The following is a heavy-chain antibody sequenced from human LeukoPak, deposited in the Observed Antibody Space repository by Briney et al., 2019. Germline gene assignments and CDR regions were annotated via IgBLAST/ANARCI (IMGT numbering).Heavy chain of an antibody. CDR3: ARGGIAARPDWFDP. J-gene: IGHJ5*02. V-gene: IGHV4-59*01. Sequence: SETLSLTCTVSGCTISSYYWSWIRQPPGKGLEWIGYIYYSGSTNYNPSLKSRGTISVDTSKNQFSLKLSSVTAADTAVYYCARGGIAARPDWFDPWGQGTLVTVSS. D-gene: IGHD6-6*01. CDR1: GCTISSYY. CDR2: IYYSGST.